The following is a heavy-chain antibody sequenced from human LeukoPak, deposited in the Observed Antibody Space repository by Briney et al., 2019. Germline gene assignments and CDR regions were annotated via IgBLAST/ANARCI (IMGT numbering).Heavy chain of an antibody. CDR2: ISSSSSYI. D-gene: IGHD4-17*01. V-gene: IGHV3-21*01. J-gene: IGHJ3*02. CDR3: ARDRNFEDYGDLETAFDI. Sequence: GGSLRLSCAVSGFTFSSYSMNWVRQAPGKGLEWVSSISSSSSYIYYADSVKGRFTISRDNAKNSLYLQMNSLRAEDTAVYYCARDRNFEDYGDLETAFDIWGQGTMVTVSS. CDR1: GFTFSSYS.